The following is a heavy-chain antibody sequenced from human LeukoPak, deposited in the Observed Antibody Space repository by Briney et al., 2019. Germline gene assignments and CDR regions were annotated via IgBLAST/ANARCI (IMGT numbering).Heavy chain of an antibody. CDR1: GGSISSSPYY. CDR2: IYYSGST. D-gene: IGHD1-26*01. V-gene: IGHV4-39*02. CDR3: ARERGGSYYAFDY. J-gene: IGHJ4*02. Sequence: SETLSLTCTVSGGSISSSPYYWGWIRQPPGKGLEWIGSIYYSGSTYYNPSLKSRVTISVDTSKNQFSLKLSSVTAADKAVYYCARERGGSYYAFDYWGQGTLVTVSS.